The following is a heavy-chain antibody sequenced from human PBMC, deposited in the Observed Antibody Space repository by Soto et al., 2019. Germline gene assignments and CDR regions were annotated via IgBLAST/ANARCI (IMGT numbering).Heavy chain of an antibody. CDR1: GFTFSSYA. Sequence: PGGSLRLSCAASGFTFSSYAMSWVRQAPGKGLEWVSGISDSGGSTYYADSVKGRFTISRDNSKNTLYLQMNSLRAEDTAVYYCAKGTYYYGSAPYYFDYRGQGTLVTVSS. CDR3: AKGTYYYGSAPYYFDY. V-gene: IGHV3-23*01. D-gene: IGHD3-10*01. CDR2: ISDSGGST. J-gene: IGHJ4*02.